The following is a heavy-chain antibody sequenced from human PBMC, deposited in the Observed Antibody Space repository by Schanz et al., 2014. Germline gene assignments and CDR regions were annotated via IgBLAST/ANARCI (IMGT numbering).Heavy chain of an antibody. V-gene: IGHV1-46*01. J-gene: IGHJ4*02. CDR3: AREYSSYGTVYY. CDR1: GYTFVSYS. Sequence: QLQLVQSGAEVKKPGSSMKVSCKASGYTFVSYSMHWVRQAPGQGLEWMGIINPSGGGTSYALRFQDRVTVTRDTSRSTVYMELSSLRVEDTALYYCAREYSSYGTVYYWGQGTLVTVSS. D-gene: IGHD5-12*01. CDR2: INPSGGGT.